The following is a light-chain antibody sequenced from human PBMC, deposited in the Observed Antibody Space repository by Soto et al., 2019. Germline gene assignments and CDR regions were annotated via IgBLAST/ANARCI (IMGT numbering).Light chain of an antibody. CDR1: QGISSW. Sequence: DIQMTQSPSSLSASVGDTVIITCRASQGISSWLALYQQKPEKAPRSLIFATSSLQSGVPSRFSGSGYGTXXXXXXXXXQPEDFATYYCQQYSSYPLTVGGGTKVEIK. CDR2: ATS. V-gene: IGKV1D-16*01. CDR3: QQYSSYPLT. J-gene: IGKJ4*01.